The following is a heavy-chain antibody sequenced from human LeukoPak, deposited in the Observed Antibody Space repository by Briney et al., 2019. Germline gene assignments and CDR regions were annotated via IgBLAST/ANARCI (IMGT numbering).Heavy chain of an antibody. V-gene: IGHV4-59*01. CDR1: GGSISNYY. J-gene: IGHJ3*02. CDR3: ARARPPPRYQLLHYDVFDI. Sequence: SETLSLTCTVSGGSISNYYWSWIRQSPGKGLEWIGYIYYSGSTNYNPSLKSRVTISVDTSKSQFSLKLTSVTAADTAVYYCARARPPPRYQLLHYDVFDIWGQGTMVTVSS. CDR2: IYYSGST. D-gene: IGHD2-2*01.